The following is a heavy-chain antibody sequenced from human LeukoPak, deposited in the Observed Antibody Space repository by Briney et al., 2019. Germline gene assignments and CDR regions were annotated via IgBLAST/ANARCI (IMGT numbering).Heavy chain of an antibody. CDR1: GGSFSGYY. V-gene: IGHV4-34*01. CDR2: INHSGST. CDR3: ARGKGTTGNDY. D-gene: IGHD1-1*01. Sequence: SETLSLTCAVYGGSFSGYYWSWIRQPPGKGLEWIGEINHSGSTNYNPSLKSRVTISVYTSKNQFSLKLSSVAAADTAVYYCARGKGTTGNDYWGQGTLVTVSS. J-gene: IGHJ4*02.